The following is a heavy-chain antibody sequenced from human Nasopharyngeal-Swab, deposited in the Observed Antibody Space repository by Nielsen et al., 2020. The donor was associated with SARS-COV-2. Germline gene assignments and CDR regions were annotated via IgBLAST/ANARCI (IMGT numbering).Heavy chain of an antibody. V-gene: IGHV7-4-1*02. J-gene: IGHJ4*02. CDR3: AGHGTSFDY. CDR1: GYTFTSYA. Sequence: ASVNASGKASGYTFTSYAMNWVRPAPGQGLEWMGWINTNTGNPTYAQGFTGRFVFSLDTSVSTAYLQISSLKAEDTAVYYCAGHGTSFDYWGQGTLVTVSS. CDR2: INTNTGNP. D-gene: IGHD6-13*01.